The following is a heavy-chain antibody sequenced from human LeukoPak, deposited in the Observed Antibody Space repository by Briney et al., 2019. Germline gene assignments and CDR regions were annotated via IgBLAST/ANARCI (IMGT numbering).Heavy chain of an antibody. J-gene: IGHJ6*02. CDR1: GLIVSSNY. Sequence: GGSLRLSCAASGLIVSSNYMSWVRQAPGKGLEWVSIIYSGGSTYYADSVKGRFTISRDNAKNSLYLQMNSLRAEDTAVYYCARKRGYSYGPKDYYYYYGMDVWGQGTTVTVSS. CDR2: IYSGGST. V-gene: IGHV3-53*01. CDR3: ARKRGYSYGPKDYYYYYGMDV. D-gene: IGHD5-18*01.